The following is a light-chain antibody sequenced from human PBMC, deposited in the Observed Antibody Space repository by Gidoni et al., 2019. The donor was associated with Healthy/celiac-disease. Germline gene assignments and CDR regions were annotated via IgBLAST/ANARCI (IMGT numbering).Light chain of an antibody. J-gene: IGKJ1*01. Sequence: EIVLTQSPGTLSLSPGARATLSCRSSQSVSSSYLAGYQQKPGQAPRLLIYGASSRATGIPDRFSGSGSGTDFTLTISRLEPEDFAVYYCQQYGRSPPGTFXXXTKVEIK. CDR1: QSVSSSY. CDR3: QQYGRSPPGT. CDR2: GAS. V-gene: IGKV3-20*01.